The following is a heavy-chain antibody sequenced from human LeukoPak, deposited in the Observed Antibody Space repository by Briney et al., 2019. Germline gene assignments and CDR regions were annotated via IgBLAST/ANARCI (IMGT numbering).Heavy chain of an antibody. CDR3: ARDRAEYGGNSLGY. V-gene: IGHV1-2*06. CDR1: GYTFTGHY. D-gene: IGHD2-21*02. J-gene: IGHJ4*02. CDR2: INPNSGGT. Sequence: ASVKVSCKASGYTFTGHYIHWVRQAPGQGLEWMGRINPNSGGTNYAQKFQGRVTMTRDTSISTAYMELSRLRSDDTAVYYCARDRAEYGGNSLGYWGQGALVTVSS.